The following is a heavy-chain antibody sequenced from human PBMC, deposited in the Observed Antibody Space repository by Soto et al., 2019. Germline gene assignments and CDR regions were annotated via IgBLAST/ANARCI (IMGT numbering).Heavy chain of an antibody. Sequence: PSETLSLTCAVSGDSVSSRFWWSWVRQSPGKGLEWIGEIYHSGSANYNPSLKSRVTMSVDNSKNQFSLKLNSVTAADTAVYYCARYNAASGTYYFDYWAQGTLVPVSS. V-gene: IGHV4-4*02. D-gene: IGHD6-13*01. J-gene: IGHJ4*02. CDR2: IYHSGSA. CDR3: ARYNAASGTYYFDY. CDR1: GDSVSSRFW.